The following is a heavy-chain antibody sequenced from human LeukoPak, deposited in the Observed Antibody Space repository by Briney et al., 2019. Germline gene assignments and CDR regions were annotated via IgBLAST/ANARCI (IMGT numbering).Heavy chain of an antibody. V-gene: IGHV4-39*07. J-gene: IGHJ6*03. CDR1: GDSISSSSHY. CDR2: IFYTGTT. CDR3: ARETSQKGAHYMDV. Sequence: SETLSLTCTVSGDSISSSSHYWGWIRQPPGQGLEWIGSIFYTGTTYYKPSLKSRLTISIDTSKNQFSLKLSSVTAADTAVYYCARETSQKGAHYMDVWGKGTTVTISS. D-gene: IGHD3-16*01.